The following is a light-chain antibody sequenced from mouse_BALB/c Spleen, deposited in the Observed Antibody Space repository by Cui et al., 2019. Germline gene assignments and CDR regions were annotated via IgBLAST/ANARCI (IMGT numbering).Light chain of an antibody. V-gene: IGKV4-55*01. CDR2: DTS. CDR3: QQWSSYPFT. CDR1: SSVSY. J-gene: IGKJ4*01. Sequence: QIVLTQSLATMSASPGEKVTMTCSASSSVSYMYWYQQKPGSSPRLLIYDTSNLASGVPVRFSGSGSGTSYSLTISRMEAEDAATYYCQQWSSYPFTFGSGTKLEIK.